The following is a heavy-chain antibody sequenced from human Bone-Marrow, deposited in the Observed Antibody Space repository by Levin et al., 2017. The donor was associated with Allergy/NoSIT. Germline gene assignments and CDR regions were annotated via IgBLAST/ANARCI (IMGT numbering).Heavy chain of an antibody. V-gene: IGHV3-23*01. CDR2: VSGSGTST. Sequence: PGGSLRLSCAASGFTFSNYAMTWVRQAPGEGLEWVSLVSGSGTSTYYADSVKGRFTISRDSSENTLYLQMNSLRAEDTAIYYCAKDRKANSDWVGGVFDYWGRGTLVTVSS. CDR1: GFTFSNYA. D-gene: IGHD3-10*01. CDR3: AKDRKANSDWVGGVFDY. J-gene: IGHJ4*02.